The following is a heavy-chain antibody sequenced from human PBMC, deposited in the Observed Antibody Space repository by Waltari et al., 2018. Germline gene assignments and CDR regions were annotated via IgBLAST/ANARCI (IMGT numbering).Heavy chain of an antibody. Sequence: QVTLRESGPALVKPTQTLTLTCPFSGFSLSTSGMCVSWIRQPPGKALEWLARSDWDDDKYYSTSLKTRLTISKDTSKNQVVLTMTNMDPVDTATYYGARETGGRSSSPLNYYGMDVWGQGTTVTVSS. D-gene: IGHD6-6*01. CDR1: GFSLSTSGMC. J-gene: IGHJ6*02. V-gene: IGHV2-70*15. CDR3: ARETGGRSSSPLNYYGMDV. CDR2: SDWDDDK.